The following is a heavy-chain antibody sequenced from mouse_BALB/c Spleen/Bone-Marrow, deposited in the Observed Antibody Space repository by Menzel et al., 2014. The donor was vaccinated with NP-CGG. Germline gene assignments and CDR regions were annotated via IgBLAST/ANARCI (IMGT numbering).Heavy chain of an antibody. CDR2: ILPGSGST. CDR1: GYTFSSYW. V-gene: IGHV1-9*01. CDR3: AREDIAPVGEMDY. J-gene: IGHJ4*01. D-gene: IGHD1-1*01. Sequence: QVQLQQSGAELMKPGASVKISCKATGYTFSSYWIEWVKQRPGHGLEWIGEILPGSGSTNYNEKFKGKATFTADTSSNTAYVQLSSLTSEDSAVYYCAREDIAPVGEMDYWGQGTSLTVSS.